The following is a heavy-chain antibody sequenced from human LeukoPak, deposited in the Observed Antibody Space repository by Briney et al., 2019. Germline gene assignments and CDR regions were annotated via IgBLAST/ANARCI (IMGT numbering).Heavy chain of an antibody. CDR3: ARGTYFDY. J-gene: IGHJ4*02. CDR2: ISWNSGSI. CDR1: GFTFSSYS. V-gene: IGHV3-9*01. Sequence: PGGSLRLSCAASGFTFSSYSMNWVRQAPGKGLEWVSGISWNSGSIGYADSVKGRFTISRDNAKNSLYLQMNSLRAEDTALYYCARGTYFDYWGQGTLVTVSS.